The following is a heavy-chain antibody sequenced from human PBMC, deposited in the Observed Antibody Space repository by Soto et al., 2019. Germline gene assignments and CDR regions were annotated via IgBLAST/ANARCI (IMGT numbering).Heavy chain of an antibody. Sequence: VSLRLSCAASGFTFSSYWMHWVRQAPGKGLVWVSRIDSDGDSTTYAASVKGRFTISRDNAENTLYLQMNSLRAEDTAVYYCARDHCTTTSCYTVWFDPRGQGTPVTVSS. V-gene: IGHV3-74*01. J-gene: IGHJ5*02. D-gene: IGHD2-2*02. CDR2: IDSDGDST. CDR1: GFTFSSYW. CDR3: ARDHCTTTSCYTVWFDP.